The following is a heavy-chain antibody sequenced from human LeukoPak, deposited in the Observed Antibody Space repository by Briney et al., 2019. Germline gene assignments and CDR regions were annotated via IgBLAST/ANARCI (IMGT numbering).Heavy chain of an antibody. CDR2: IDRDGSVR. J-gene: IGHJ4*02. CDR1: GFSFSTYW. D-gene: IGHD6-13*01. V-gene: IGHV3-7*01. CDR3: ARDPGSSSFDL. Sequence: GGSLRLSCSASGFSFSTYWMSWVRQTPETGLEFVANIDRDGSVRNYMDSLRGRSTVSRDNAKKSMYLEINSLRADNTAVYYCARDPGSSSFDLWGRGALVTVSS.